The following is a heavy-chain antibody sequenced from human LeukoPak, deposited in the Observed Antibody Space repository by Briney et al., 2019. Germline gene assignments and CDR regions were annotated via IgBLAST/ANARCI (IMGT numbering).Heavy chain of an antibody. J-gene: IGHJ4*02. V-gene: IGHV3-21*01. CDR3: AREPAMVTGIDY. Sequence: GGSLRLSCAASGFTFISYSMNWVRQAPGKGLEWVSSISSSSSYIYYADSVKGRFTISRDNAKNSLYLQMNSPRAEDTAVYYCAREPAMVTGIDYWGQGTLVTVSS. CDR1: GFTFISYS. D-gene: IGHD5-18*01. CDR2: ISSSSSYI.